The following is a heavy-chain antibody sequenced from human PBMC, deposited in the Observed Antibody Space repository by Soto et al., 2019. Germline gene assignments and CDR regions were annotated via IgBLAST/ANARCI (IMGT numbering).Heavy chain of an antibody. D-gene: IGHD3-10*01. J-gene: IGHJ6*03. V-gene: IGHV1-58*02. CDR1: GFTFTSSA. CDR2: IVVGSGNT. Sequence: SVKVSCKASGFTFTSSAMQWVRQARGQRLEWKGWIVVGSGNTNYAQKFQERVTITRDMSTSTAYMELSSLRSEDTAVYYCAAGYGRGTYYYGSGSYYYYYMDVWGKGTTVTVSS. CDR3: AAGYGRGTYYYGSGSYYYYYMDV.